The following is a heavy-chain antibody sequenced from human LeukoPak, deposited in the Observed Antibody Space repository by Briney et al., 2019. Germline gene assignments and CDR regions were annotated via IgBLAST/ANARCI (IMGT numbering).Heavy chain of an antibody. CDR3: ARGFEASPNWFDP. Sequence: GGSLRLSCAASGFTFSSYQMNWVRQAPGKGLEWVANIKQDGSEQYYVDSVKGRFTISRDNTKNSLYLQMNSLRVDDTAVYYCARGFEASPNWFDPWGQGTLVTVSS. V-gene: IGHV3-7*01. J-gene: IGHJ5*02. CDR2: IKQDGSEQ. CDR1: GFTFSSYQ.